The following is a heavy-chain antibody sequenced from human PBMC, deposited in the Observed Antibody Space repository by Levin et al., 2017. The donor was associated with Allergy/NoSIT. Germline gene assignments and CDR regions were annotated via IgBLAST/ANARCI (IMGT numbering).Heavy chain of an antibody. V-gene: IGHV3-74*01. CDR3: FSSIHTGY. J-gene: IGHJ4*02. CDR1: GFTFSTNW. Sequence: WGSLRLSCAASGFTFSTNWMYWVRQAPGKGLVWVSRINSDGGIIDYADSVMGRFTISRDNARNTLFLQMNSLGVEDTAVYYCFSSIHTGYWGQGTQVTVSS. D-gene: IGHD6-13*01. CDR2: INSDGGII.